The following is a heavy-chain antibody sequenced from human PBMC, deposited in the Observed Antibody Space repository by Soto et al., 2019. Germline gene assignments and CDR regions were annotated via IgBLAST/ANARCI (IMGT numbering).Heavy chain of an antibody. CDR3: AASRSNWGAFDI. V-gene: IGHV3-21*01. Sequence: GSLRLSCAASGFTFSSYSMNWVRQAPGKGLEWVSSISSSSSYIYYADSVKGRFTISRDNAKNSLYLQMNSLRAEDTAVYYCAASRSNWGAFDIWGQGTMVTVSS. CDR1: GFTFSSYS. J-gene: IGHJ3*02. CDR2: ISSSSSYI. D-gene: IGHD7-27*01.